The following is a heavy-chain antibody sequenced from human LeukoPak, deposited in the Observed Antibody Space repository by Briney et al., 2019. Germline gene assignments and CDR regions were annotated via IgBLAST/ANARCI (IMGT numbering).Heavy chain of an antibody. CDR1: GYSISSGYY. Sequence: KASETLSLTCAVSGYSISSGYYWGWIRQPPGKGLEWIGSIYHSGSTYYNPSLKSRVTISVDTSKNQFPLKLSSVTAADTAVYYCARYGCSSTSCFYYYYYYMDVWGKGTTVTVSS. CDR3: ARYGCSSTSCFYYYYYYMDV. J-gene: IGHJ6*03. V-gene: IGHV4-38-2*01. CDR2: IYHSGST. D-gene: IGHD2-2*01.